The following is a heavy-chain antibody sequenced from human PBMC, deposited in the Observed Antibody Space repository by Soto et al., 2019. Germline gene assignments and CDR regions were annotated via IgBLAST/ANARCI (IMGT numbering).Heavy chain of an antibody. CDR2: INHSGST. CDR3: ASRLRPDAFDI. J-gene: IGHJ3*02. Sequence: QVQLQQWGAGLLKPSETLSLTCAVYGGSFSGYYWSWIRQPPGKGLEWIGEINHSGSTNYNPSLKSRVTISVDTSKNQFSLKLSSVTAVDTAVYYCASRLRPDAFDIWGQGTMVTVSS. V-gene: IGHV4-34*01. D-gene: IGHD5-12*01. CDR1: GGSFSGYY.